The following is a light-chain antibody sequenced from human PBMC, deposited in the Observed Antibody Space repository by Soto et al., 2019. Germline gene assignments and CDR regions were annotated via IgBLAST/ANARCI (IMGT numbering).Light chain of an antibody. Sequence: DIQMTQAPSSLSASVGDRVTITCRARQDISTYLAWYQQKPGKVPKLLISAAYTLQSGVPPRFSGSGSGTDFTXTXXSLQPEDVATYYCQKYDNAPLTFGGGTKVEIK. CDR3: QKYDNAPLT. J-gene: IGKJ4*01. CDR2: AAY. V-gene: IGKV1-27*01. CDR1: QDISTY.